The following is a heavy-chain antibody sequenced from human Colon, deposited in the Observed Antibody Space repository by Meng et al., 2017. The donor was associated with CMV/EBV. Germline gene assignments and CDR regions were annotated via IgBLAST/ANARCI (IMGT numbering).Heavy chain of an antibody. J-gene: IGHJ5*02. Sequence: GESLKISCAASGFTVKTNTRSWLRQAPGKGLEWVAVLYGAGNTFFADSVKGRFTVSRDDSKNTLYLQMNSLRPDDTAMYYCAREVVAATPWLDPWGQGTQVTVSS. V-gene: IGHV3-66*02. CDR3: AREVVAATPWLDP. CDR1: GFTVKTNT. CDR2: LYGAGNT. D-gene: IGHD2-15*01.